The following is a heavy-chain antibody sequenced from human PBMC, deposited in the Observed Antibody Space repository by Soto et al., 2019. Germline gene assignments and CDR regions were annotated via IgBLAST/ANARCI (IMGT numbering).Heavy chain of an antibody. CDR1: GFIFSDYS. J-gene: IGHJ4*02. D-gene: IGHD3-10*01. CDR3: ASLVGRSNFDS. CDR2: ISSSGGHT. Sequence: PGGSLRLSRVGSGFIFSDYSMNWVLQAPGKGLEWVAAISSSGGHTFYADSVKGRFTISRDNPKNSLFLQMSSLGAEDTAVYWCASLVGRSNFDSWGQGTLVTVSS. V-gene: IGHV3-21*01.